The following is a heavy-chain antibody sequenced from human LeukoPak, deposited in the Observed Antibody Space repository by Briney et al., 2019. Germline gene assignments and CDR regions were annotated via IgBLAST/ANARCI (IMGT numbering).Heavy chain of an antibody. CDR2: IFWNEDK. V-gene: IGHV2-5*01. D-gene: IGHD2-2*01. Sequence: SGPTLVNPTQTLTLTCTFSGFSLSTGGVGVGWIRQPPGKALEWLALIFWNEDKRYSPSLKSRLTITKDTSKNQVVLTMTNMDPVDTATYYCAHRIHCSSTSCPHSLFDYWGQGTLVTVSS. J-gene: IGHJ4*02. CDR1: GFSLSTGGVG. CDR3: AHRIHCSSTSCPHSLFDY.